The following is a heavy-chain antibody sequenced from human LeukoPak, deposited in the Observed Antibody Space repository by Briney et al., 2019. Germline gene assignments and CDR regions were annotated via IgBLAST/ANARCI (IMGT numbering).Heavy chain of an antibody. CDR1: GFTFSDYY. D-gene: IGHD6-13*01. Sequence: GGSLRLSRAASGFTFSDYYMSWIRQAPGKGLEWVSYISSSSSYTNYADSVKGRFTISRDNAKNSLYLQMNSLRAEDTAVYYCASGVGVSSSWYFDYWGQGTLVTVSS. J-gene: IGHJ4*02. CDR2: ISSSSSYT. V-gene: IGHV3-11*06. CDR3: ASGVGVSSSWYFDY.